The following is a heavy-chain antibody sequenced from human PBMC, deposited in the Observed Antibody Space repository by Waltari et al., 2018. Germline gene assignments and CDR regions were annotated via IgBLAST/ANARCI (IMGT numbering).Heavy chain of an antibody. CDR2: IYPGDSDT. D-gene: IGHD5-12*01. Sequence: EVQLVQSGAEVKRPGESLKISWKCTGSIFTSHCIGWVRQLPGKGLEWMGIIYPGDSDTRYSPSFQGQVTISADKSISTAYLQWSSLKASDTAMYYCARRMATITDDAFDIWGQGTMVTVSS. J-gene: IGHJ3*02. CDR1: GSIFTSHC. V-gene: IGHV5-51*03. CDR3: ARRMATITDDAFDI.